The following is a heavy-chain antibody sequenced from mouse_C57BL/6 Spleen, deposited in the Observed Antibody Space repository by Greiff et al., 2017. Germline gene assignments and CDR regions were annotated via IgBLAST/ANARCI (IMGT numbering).Heavy chain of an antibody. CDR3: ASDLMTTVVGGHIDV. CDR2: ISDGGSYT. V-gene: IGHV5-4*03. D-gene: IGHD1-1*01. Sequence: EVKLQQSGGGLVKPGGSLKLSCAASGFTFSRYAMSWVRQTPEKRLEWVATISDGGSYTYYPDNVKGRFTLSRDNAKTTLYLQMSHLKSEDTAIYYCASDLMTTVVGGHIDVWGTGTTVTVSS. J-gene: IGHJ1*03. CDR1: GFTFSRYA.